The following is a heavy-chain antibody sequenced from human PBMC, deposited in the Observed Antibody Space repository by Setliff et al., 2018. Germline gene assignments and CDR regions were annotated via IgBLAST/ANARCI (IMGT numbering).Heavy chain of an antibody. CDR3: ARASRFGTVKWRGDYYMDV. J-gene: IGHJ6*03. D-gene: IGHD3-10*01. Sequence: ASVKVSCKASGYTFSSYAMNWVRQAPGQGLEWMGWINTNTGNPTYAQDFTGRFVFSLDTSVSTAYLQISSLKPEDTAVYYCARASRFGTVKWRGDYYMDVWGKGTTVTVSS. CDR1: GYTFSSYA. CDR2: INTNTGNP. V-gene: IGHV7-4-1*02.